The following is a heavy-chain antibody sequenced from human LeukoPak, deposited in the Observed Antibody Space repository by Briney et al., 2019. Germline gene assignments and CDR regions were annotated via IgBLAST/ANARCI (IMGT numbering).Heavy chain of an antibody. V-gene: IGHV4-59*11. Sequence: SETLSLTCIVSSGSINNHYWRWLRQPPGKGLEWVGYIYDSWNNNYNPSLKRRVTISIDTSKNQFSLNLTSVTAADTAVYYCARDQIGYGLDYWGQGTLVTVSS. J-gene: IGHJ4*02. CDR1: SGSINNHY. D-gene: IGHD5-18*01. CDR3: ARDQIGYGLDY. CDR2: IYDSWNN.